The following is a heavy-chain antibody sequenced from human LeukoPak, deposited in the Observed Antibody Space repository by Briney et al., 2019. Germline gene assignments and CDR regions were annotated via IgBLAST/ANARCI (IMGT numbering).Heavy chain of an antibody. D-gene: IGHD3-22*01. CDR3: AKAEYYYDSSIDY. CDR1: GFTFSSYG. Sequence: GGSLRLSCAASGFTFSSYGMHWVRQAPGKGLEWVAVIWYDGSNKYYADSVKGRFTISRDNSKNTLYLQMNSLRAEDTAVYYCAKAEYYYDSSIDYWGQGTLVTVSS. V-gene: IGHV3-30*02. CDR2: IWYDGSNK. J-gene: IGHJ4*02.